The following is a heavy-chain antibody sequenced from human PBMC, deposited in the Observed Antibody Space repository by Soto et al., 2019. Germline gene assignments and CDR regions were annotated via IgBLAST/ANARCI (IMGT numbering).Heavy chain of an antibody. J-gene: IGHJ6*02. CDR1: GFTFSSYS. D-gene: IGHD3-22*01. Sequence: GGSLRLSCAASGFTFSSYSMNWVRQAPGKGLEWVSYISSSSSTIYYADSVKGRFTISRDNAKNSLYLQMNSLRDEDTAVYYCARVDDSSGYYYYYYGMDVWGQGTTVTVS. CDR3: ARVDDSSGYYYYYYGMDV. V-gene: IGHV3-48*02. CDR2: ISSSSSTI.